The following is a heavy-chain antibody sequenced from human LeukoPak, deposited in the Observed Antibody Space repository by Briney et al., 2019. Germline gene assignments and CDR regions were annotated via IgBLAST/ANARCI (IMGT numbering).Heavy chain of an antibody. CDR3: ASLHGGFRNY. CDR1: GGSISSYY. CDR2: IYYSGST. Sequence: SETLSLTCTVSGGSISSYYWSWIRQPPGKGLEWIGYIYYSGSTNYNPSLKSRVTISVDTSKNQFSLKLSSVTAADTAVYYCASLHGGFRNYWGQGTLVTVSS. D-gene: IGHD3-16*01. J-gene: IGHJ4*02. V-gene: IGHV4-59*08.